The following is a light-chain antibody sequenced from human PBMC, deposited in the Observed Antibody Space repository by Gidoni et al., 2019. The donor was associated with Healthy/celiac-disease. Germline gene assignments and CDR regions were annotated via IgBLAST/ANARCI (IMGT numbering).Light chain of an antibody. J-gene: IGKJ1*01. CDR1: QSISSY. V-gene: IGKV1-39*01. CDR2: AAT. Sequence: DILLTQSPSSLSASVGDRVTITCRASQSISSYLKWYQQKPGKAPKLLIDAATSLKSGVPSRFSGRGSGTDFTLTSSSLQQEDFATYYWQQSYRTPRTFGQGTKVEIK. CDR3: QQSYRTPRT.